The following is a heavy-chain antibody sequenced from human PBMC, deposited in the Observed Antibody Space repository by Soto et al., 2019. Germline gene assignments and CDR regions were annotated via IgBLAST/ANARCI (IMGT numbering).Heavy chain of an antibody. CDR3: ARIVGADRRWFDP. D-gene: IGHD1-26*01. V-gene: IGHV1-18*01. Sequence: ASVKVSCKASGYTFTNYGITWVRQAPGQGLEWMGWISAYNGNTNYAQKLQGRVTMTTDTSTSAAYMELRSLRSDDTAVYYCARIVGADRRWFDPWGQGTLVTVSS. CDR2: ISAYNGNT. CDR1: GYTFTNYG. J-gene: IGHJ5*02.